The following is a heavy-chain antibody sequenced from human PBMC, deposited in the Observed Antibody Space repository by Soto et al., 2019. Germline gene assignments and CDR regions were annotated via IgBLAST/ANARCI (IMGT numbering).Heavy chain of an antibody. D-gene: IGHD4-17*01. CDR1: GFTLSSYG. V-gene: IGHV3-33*01. J-gene: IGHJ4*02. Sequence: QVQLVESGGGVVQPGRSLRLSCAASGFTLSSYGMHWVRQAPGKGLEWVAVIWYDGSNKYYADSVKGRFTISRDNSKNTLYLQMNSLRAEDTAVYYCARDFNAYGDYGAFDYWGQGTLVTVSS. CDR3: ARDFNAYGDYGAFDY. CDR2: IWYDGSNK.